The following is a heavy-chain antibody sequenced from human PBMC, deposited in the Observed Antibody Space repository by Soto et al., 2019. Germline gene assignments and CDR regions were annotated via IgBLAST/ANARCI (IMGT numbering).Heavy chain of an antibody. D-gene: IGHD3-16*02. CDR3: ARGRVGIRAYYDYVWGIYRPYYCDY. CDR1: GYTFTGDY. V-gene: IGHV3-11*04. Sequence: QVQLVQSGAEVKKPGASVKVSCKASGYTFTGDYMHWVRQAPGQGLEWVSYISSSGSTIYYADSAKGRFTISRDNAKNSLYLQMNSLRAEDTAVYYCARGRVGIRAYYDYVWGIYRPYYCDYWCQGTLFTVSS. CDR2: ISSSGSTI. J-gene: IGHJ4*02.